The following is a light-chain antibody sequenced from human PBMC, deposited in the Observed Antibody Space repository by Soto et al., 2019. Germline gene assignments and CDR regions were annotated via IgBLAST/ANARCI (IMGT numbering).Light chain of an antibody. J-gene: IGKJ1*01. CDR2: GAS. V-gene: IGKV3-15*01. CDR3: QQSYSTPRT. Sequence: EIVMTQSPATLSVSPGERATLSCRASQSVSSNLAWYQQKPGQAPRLLIYGASSLQSGVPSRFSGSGSGTDFTRNISSLQPEDFAIYYCQQSYSTPRTFGQGTKVEIK. CDR1: QSVSSN.